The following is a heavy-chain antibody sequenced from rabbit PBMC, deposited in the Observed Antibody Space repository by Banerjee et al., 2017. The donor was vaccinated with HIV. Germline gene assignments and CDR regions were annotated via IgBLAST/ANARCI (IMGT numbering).Heavy chain of an antibody. D-gene: IGHD4-1*01. Sequence: QQQLEESGGGLVKPGGTLTLTCKASGIDFSSYYYMCWVRQAPGKGLELIACIYSSSGSTWYASWVNGRFTISRSTSLNTVTLQMTSLTAADTATYFCARDLAGVIGWNFNLWGPGTLVTVS. CDR3: ARDLAGVIGWNFNL. J-gene: IGHJ4*01. CDR2: IYSSSGST. V-gene: IGHV1S43*01. CDR1: GIDFSSYYY.